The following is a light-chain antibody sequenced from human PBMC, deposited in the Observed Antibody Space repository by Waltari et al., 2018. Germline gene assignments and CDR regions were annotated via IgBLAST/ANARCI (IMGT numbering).Light chain of an antibody. Sequence: EIVLTQSPATLSLSPGERATLSCRASQTVRSYLACYQQKPGQAPRLLIFDASSRAPGIPAKFSGSGSGTDFTLTVSNLEPEDFAVYYCQQRSNWPYTFGQGTRVEIK. V-gene: IGKV3-11*01. CDR3: QQRSNWPYT. J-gene: IGKJ2*01. CDR1: QTVRSY. CDR2: DAS.